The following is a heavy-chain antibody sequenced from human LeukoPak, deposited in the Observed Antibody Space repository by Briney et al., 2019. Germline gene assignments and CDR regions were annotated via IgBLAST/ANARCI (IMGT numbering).Heavy chain of an antibody. V-gene: IGHV1-69*04. CDR1: GGTFSSYA. D-gene: IGHD5-12*01. J-gene: IGHJ4*02. CDR3: ARGDIVATMSY. CDR2: IIPILGIA. Sequence: SVKVSCKASGGTFSSYAISWVRQAPGQGLEWMGRIIPILGIANYAQKFQGRVTITADKSTSTAYMELSSLRSEDTAVYYCARGDIVATMSYWGQGTLVTVSS.